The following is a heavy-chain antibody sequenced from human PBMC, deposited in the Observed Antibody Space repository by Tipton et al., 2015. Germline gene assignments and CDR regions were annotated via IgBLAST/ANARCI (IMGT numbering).Heavy chain of an antibody. J-gene: IGHJ5*02. Sequence: TLSLTCTIPGDSISNYFWSWIRQPAGKGLEWIGRIQTSGNTNYNPSLKSRVTMSADTSKNQSSLKLGSVAAADTAVYYCARKRDGDYVGWFDPWGQGTLVTVSS. CDR2: IQTSGNT. V-gene: IGHV4-4*07. CDR1: GDSISNYF. CDR3: ARKRDGDYVGWFDP. D-gene: IGHD4-17*01.